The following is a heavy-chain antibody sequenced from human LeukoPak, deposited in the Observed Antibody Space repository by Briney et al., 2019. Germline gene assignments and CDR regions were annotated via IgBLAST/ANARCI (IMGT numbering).Heavy chain of an antibody. J-gene: IGHJ5*02. CDR3: ARDYPAVVPAAIRWLDP. CDR1: GYTFTGYY. Sequence: ASVKVSCKASGYTFTGYYMHWVRQAPGQGLEWMGWINPNSGGTNYAQKFQGRVTMTRDTSISTAYMELSRLRSDDTAVYYCARDYPAVVPAAIRWLDPWGQGTLVTVSS. V-gene: IGHV1-2*02. D-gene: IGHD2-2*01. CDR2: INPNSGGT.